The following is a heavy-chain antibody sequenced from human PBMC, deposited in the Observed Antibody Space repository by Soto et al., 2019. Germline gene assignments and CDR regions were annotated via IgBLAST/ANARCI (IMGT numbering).Heavy chain of an antibody. Sequence: SETLSLTCTVSGGSISSNYWSWIRQPPGKGLEWIGYIYYSGSTNYNPSLKSRVTIAVDTSKNQFSLKLSSVTAADTAVYYCARASTVRGVIPYYFDYWGQGTLVTVSS. CDR2: IYYSGST. V-gene: IGHV4-59*01. J-gene: IGHJ4*02. D-gene: IGHD3-10*01. CDR3: ARASTVRGVIPYYFDY. CDR1: GGSISSNY.